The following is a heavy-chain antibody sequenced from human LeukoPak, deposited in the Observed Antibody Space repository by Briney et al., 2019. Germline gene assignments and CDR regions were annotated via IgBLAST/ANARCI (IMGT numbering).Heavy chain of an antibody. V-gene: IGHV3-53*01. J-gene: IGHJ4*02. Sequence: PGGSLRLSCAASGFTFSSYGMSWVRQAPGKGLELVSVIYSGGETYYADSVKGRFTISRDNSKNTLYLQMNSLRAEDTAVYYCASGRWNDGIAKWGQGTLVTVSS. D-gene: IGHD1-1*01. CDR2: IYSGGET. CDR3: ASGRWNDGIAK. CDR1: GFTFSSYG.